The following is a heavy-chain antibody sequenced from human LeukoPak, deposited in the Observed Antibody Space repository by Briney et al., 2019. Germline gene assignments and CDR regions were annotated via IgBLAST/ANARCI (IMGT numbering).Heavy chain of an antibody. Sequence: PSETLSLTCTVSGGSISSYYWSWIRQPPGKGLEWIGYIYYSGSTNYNPSLKSRVTISVDTSKNQFSLKLSSVTAADTAVYYCARIVGGDIDYWGQGTLVTVSS. CDR1: GGSISSYY. CDR3: ARIVGGDIDY. D-gene: IGHD5-12*01. V-gene: IGHV4-59*01. J-gene: IGHJ4*02. CDR2: IYYSGST.